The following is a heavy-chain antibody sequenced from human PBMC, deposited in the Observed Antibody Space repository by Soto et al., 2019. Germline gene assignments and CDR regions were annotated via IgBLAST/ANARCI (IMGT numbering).Heavy chain of an antibody. CDR1: GDSYSISTYS. CDR2: ISYTGRT. J-gene: IGHJ6*02. D-gene: IGHD7-27*01. CDR3: AREWGLLPYYVMNV. V-gene: IGHV4-61*03. Sequence: SETLSLTCNMSGDSYSISTYSWSWIRQPPGKALQWIGYISYTGRTKYNPSLQSRVTISVDTSKNDFSLNLSSVTAADTAVYFCAREWGLLPYYVMNVWGHGTAVTVSS.